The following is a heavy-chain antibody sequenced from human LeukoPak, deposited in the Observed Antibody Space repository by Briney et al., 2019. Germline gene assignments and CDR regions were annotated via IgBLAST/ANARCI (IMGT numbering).Heavy chain of an antibody. J-gene: IGHJ4*02. V-gene: IGHV3-23*01. D-gene: IGHD3-22*01. CDR2: ISGSGGST. CDR1: GFTFSSYA. CDR3: AKRVPPYYYDSSGYYFPFDY. Sequence: PGGSLRLSCAASGFTFSSYAMSWVRQAPGKGLEWVSAISGSGGSTYYADSVKGRFTISRDNSKNTLYLQMNSLRAEDTAVYYCAKRVPPYYYDSSGYYFPFDYWGQGTLVTVSS.